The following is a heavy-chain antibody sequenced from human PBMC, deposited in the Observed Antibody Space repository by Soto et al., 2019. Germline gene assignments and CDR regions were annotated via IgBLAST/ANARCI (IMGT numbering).Heavy chain of an antibody. V-gene: IGHV1-69*02. D-gene: IGHD2-15*01. CDR2: IIPILGIA. Sequence: QVQLVQSGAEVKKPGSSVKVSCKASGGTFSSYTISWVRQAPGQGLEWMGRIIPILGIANYAQKFQGRVTIPADKSTSTAYMELSSLRSEDTAVYYCARSGFCSGGSCYEKDFDYWGQGTLVTVSS. J-gene: IGHJ4*02. CDR3: ARSGFCSGGSCYEKDFDY. CDR1: GGTFSSYT.